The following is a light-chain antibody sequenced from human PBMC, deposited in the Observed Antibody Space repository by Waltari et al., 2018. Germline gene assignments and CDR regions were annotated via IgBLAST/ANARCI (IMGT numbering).Light chain of an antibody. Sequence: QTVVTQEPSFSVSPGGTVTLTCGLTSGSVSTNYYPSWYQQTPGQAPRPLIYTTDTRSSGVPYRFSGSILGNKAALTITGAQADDESDYYCVLYMGSGIWVFGGGTKLTVL. CDR3: VLYMGSGIWV. CDR1: SGSVSTNYY. J-gene: IGLJ3*02. V-gene: IGLV8-61*01. CDR2: TTD.